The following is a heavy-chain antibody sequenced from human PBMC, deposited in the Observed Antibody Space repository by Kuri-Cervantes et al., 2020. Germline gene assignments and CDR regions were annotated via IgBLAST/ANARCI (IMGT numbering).Heavy chain of an antibody. V-gene: IGHV1-8*01. CDR2: MNPNSGNT. D-gene: IGHD3-22*01. Sequence: ASVKVSCKASGYTFTSYDINWVRQATGQGLEWMGWMNPNSGNTGYAQKFQGWVTMTRDTSISTAYMELSRLRSDDTAVYYCARASYYDSSGYYGGGTPFDYWGQGTLVTVSS. CDR1: GYTFTSYD. CDR3: ARASYYDSSGYYGGGTPFDY. J-gene: IGHJ4*02.